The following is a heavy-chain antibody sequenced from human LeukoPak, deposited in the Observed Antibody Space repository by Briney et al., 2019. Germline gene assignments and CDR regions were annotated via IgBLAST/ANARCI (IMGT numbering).Heavy chain of an antibody. CDR1: GYTFNSYG. D-gene: IGHD3-22*01. Sequence: ASVKVSCKASGYTFNSYGISWVRQAPGQGLEWMGRIIPILGIANYAQKFQGRVMITADKSTSTAYMELSSLRSEDTAVYYCARGLTGSNYDSSGYYYYFDYWGQGTLVTVSS. J-gene: IGHJ4*02. V-gene: IGHV1-69*04. CDR2: IIPILGIA. CDR3: ARGLTGSNYDSSGYYYYFDY.